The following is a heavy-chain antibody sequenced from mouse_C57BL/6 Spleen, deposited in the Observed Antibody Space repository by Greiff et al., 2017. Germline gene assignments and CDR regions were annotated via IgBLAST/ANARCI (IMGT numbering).Heavy chain of an antibody. J-gene: IGHJ1*03. V-gene: IGHV1-75*01. D-gene: IGHD1-1*01. CDR1: GYTFTDYY. Sequence: QVQLKQSGPELVKPGASVKISCKASGYTFTDYYINWVKQRPGQGLEWIGWIFPGSGSTYYNEKFKGKATLTVDKSSSTAYMLLSSLTSEDSAVYFCARGDYYGSSYDGYFDVWGTGTTVTVSS. CDR3: ARGDYYGSSYDGYFDV. CDR2: IFPGSGST.